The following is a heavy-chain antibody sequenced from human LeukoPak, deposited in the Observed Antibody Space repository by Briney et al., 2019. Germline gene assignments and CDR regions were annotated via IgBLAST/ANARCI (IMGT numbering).Heavy chain of an antibody. Sequence: ISSSSSTIHYADSVKGRFTISRDNTKNSLYLQMNSLRAEDTAVYYCARDGGATLVRGVITLDYWGQGTLVTVSS. J-gene: IGHJ4*02. CDR2: ISSSSSTI. CDR3: ARDGGATLVRGVITLDY. D-gene: IGHD3-10*01. V-gene: IGHV3-48*03.